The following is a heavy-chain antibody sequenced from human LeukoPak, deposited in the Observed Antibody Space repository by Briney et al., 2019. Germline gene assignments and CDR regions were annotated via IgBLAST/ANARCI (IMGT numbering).Heavy chain of an antibody. V-gene: IGHV3-23*01. Sequence: GGSLRLSCAASGFTFSGFAMSWVRQAPGKGLYWVSTISASGGSTYYADSVKGRFTISRDSSKNTLYLQVNSLRAEDTAVYYCAKTMGAIDHDYWGQGTLVTVSS. D-gene: IGHD1-26*01. CDR3: AKTMGAIDHDY. CDR2: ISASGGST. J-gene: IGHJ4*02. CDR1: GFTFSGFA.